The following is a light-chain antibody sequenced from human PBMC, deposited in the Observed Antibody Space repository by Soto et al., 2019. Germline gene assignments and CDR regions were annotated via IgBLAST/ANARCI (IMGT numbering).Light chain of an antibody. CDR2: GAS. CDR1: QSVSNN. J-gene: IGKJ4*01. V-gene: IGKV3D-15*01. CDR3: QQYSDWPLT. Sequence: EIVLTKSPATLSVSPGERAALSCRASQSVSNNLAWYQQKPGQPPRLLIFGASTRATGIPARFSGSGSEAEFALTISTRQSEDFAVYYCQQYSDWPLTFGGGTKVEIK.